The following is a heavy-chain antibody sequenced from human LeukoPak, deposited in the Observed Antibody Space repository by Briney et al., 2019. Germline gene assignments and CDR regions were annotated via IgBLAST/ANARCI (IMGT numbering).Heavy chain of an antibody. CDR2: IYYTGST. D-gene: IGHD7-27*01. J-gene: IGHJ4*02. V-gene: IGHV4-4*02. CDR1: GGSISSSNW. Sequence: PSETLSLTCAVSGGSISSSNWWTWVRQPPGKGLEWIGNIYYTGSTYYSPSLKSRVTISVDTSKNQFSLKMISVTAADTAVYYCARNNWGFNIYYFDYWGQGTLVTVSS. CDR3: ARNNWGFNIYYFDY.